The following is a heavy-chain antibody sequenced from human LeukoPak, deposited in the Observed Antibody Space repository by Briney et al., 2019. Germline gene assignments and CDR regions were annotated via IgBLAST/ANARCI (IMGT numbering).Heavy chain of an antibody. CDR2: IYSGGST. CDR1: GFTVSSNY. Sequence: GGSLRLSCAASGFTVSSNYMSGVRQAPGKGLEWVSVIYSGGSTYYAASLKGRFTISRHNSKNTLYLQMNSLRAEDTAGYYCARGPLYGGDAFDMWGQGTMVTVS. J-gene: IGHJ3*02. CDR3: ARGPLYGGDAFDM. V-gene: IGHV3-53*04. D-gene: IGHD4-23*01.